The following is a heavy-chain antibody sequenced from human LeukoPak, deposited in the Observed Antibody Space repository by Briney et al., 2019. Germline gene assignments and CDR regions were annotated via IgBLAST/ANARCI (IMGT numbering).Heavy chain of an antibody. D-gene: IGHD3-22*01. CDR3: AKDRYYYDSSPLDY. V-gene: IGHV3-23*01. Sequence: GGPLRLSCAASGFTFSSYSMTWVRQAPGKGLEWVSAISGSGGSTYYADSVKGRFTISRDNSKNTLYLQMNRLRAEDTAVYYCAKDRYYYDSSPLDYWGQGTLVTVSS. J-gene: IGHJ4*02. CDR1: GFTFSSYS. CDR2: ISGSGGST.